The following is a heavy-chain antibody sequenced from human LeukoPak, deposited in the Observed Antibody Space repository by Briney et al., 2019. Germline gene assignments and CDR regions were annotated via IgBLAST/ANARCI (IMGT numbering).Heavy chain of an antibody. J-gene: IGHJ3*02. V-gene: IGHV1-69*06. D-gene: IGHD2-15*01. CDR1: GGTFSSCA. CDR3: ARASIVVVVAAKVAAFGI. Sequence: RASVKVSCKASGGTFSSCAISWVRQAPGQGLEWMGRIIPIFGTANYAQKFQGRVTITADKSTSTAYMELSSLRSEDTAVYYCARASIVVVVAAKVAAFGIWGQGTMVTVSS. CDR2: IIPIFGTA.